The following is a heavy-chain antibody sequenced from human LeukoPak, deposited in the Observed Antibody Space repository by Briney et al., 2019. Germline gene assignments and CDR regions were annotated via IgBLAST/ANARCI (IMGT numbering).Heavy chain of an antibody. Sequence: GGSLRLSCAASGFTFSSYSLSWVRQAPGKGLEWVSVIYSGGSTYYADSVKGRFTISRDNSKYTLYLQMNSLRAEDTAVYYCARDAVAGLDYWGQGTLVTVSS. D-gene: IGHD6-19*01. CDR2: IYSGGST. V-gene: IGHV3-53*01. CDR3: ARDAVAGLDY. J-gene: IGHJ4*02. CDR1: GFTFSSYS.